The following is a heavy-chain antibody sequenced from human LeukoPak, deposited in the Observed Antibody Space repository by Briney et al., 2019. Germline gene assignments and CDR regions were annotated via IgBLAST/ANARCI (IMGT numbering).Heavy chain of an antibody. CDR3: ARDRGSGLDY. J-gene: IGHJ4*02. CDR2: IYSGGYT. Sequence: GGSLRLSCAASGFTVSSNFMSWVRQAPGKGLEWVSVIYSGGYTYYADSVKGRFTISRDNSKNTLYLQLNSLRAEDAAVYYCARDRGSGLDYWGQGTLVTVSS. CDR1: GFTVSSNF. D-gene: IGHD3-10*01. V-gene: IGHV3-66*01.